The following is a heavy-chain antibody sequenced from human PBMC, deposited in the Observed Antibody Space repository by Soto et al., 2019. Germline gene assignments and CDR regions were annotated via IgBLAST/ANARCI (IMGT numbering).Heavy chain of an antibody. D-gene: IGHD1-7*01. Sequence: QVQLQESGPGLVKPSETLSLTCTVSGGSISSYYWSWIRQPPGKGLEWIGYIYYSGSTNYNLTLKRRVPLQVGTSTTQFALTLRPVTAAVPAVNRCSRSTTPPFDRFNPWGQGTLITVSS. CDR3: SRSTTPPFDRFNP. CDR2: IYYSGST. V-gene: IGHV4-59*01. CDR1: GGSISSYY. J-gene: IGHJ5*02.